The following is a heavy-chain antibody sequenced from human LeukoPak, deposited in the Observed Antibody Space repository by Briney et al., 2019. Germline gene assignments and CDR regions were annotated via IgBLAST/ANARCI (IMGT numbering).Heavy chain of an antibody. J-gene: IGHJ4*02. CDR3: ARVYDYGKFDY. V-gene: IGHV4-59*11. CDR2: IHYSGIT. D-gene: IGHD4/OR15-4a*01. Sequence: SETLSLTCTVSRASISSHYWSWIRQPPGRGLEWIGYIHYSGITSYDPSLKSRVTISVDTSKSQFSLNLSSVTAADTAVYYCARVYDYGKFDYWGPGTLVTVSS. CDR1: RASISSHY.